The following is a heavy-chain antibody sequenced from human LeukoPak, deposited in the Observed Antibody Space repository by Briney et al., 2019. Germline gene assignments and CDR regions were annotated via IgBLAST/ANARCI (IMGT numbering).Heavy chain of an antibody. D-gene: IGHD5-24*01. V-gene: IGHV4-59*08. CDR1: GGSITTNS. J-gene: IGHJ5*02. CDR3: ARRGVEMAAIRPDNWFDP. Sequence: SETPSLTCSVSGGSITTNSWNWIRQPPGQGLEWIGYIYYSGRADYNPSLKSRVTMSVDMSKNQFSLKLTSVTAADTAVYYCARRGVEMAAIRPDNWFDPWGQGTLVTVSS. CDR2: IYYSGRA.